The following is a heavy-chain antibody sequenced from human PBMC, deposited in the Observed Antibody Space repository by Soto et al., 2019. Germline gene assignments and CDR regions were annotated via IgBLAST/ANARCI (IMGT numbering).Heavy chain of an antibody. V-gene: IGHV3-30*18. Sequence: PGGSLRLSCAASGFTFSSYGMHWVRQAPGKGLEWVAVISYDGSNKYYADSVKGRFTISRDNSKNTLYLQMNSLRAEDTAVYYCAKLGSSSWYDEDPYGMDVWGQGTTVTVSS. CDR3: AKLGSSSWYDEDPYGMDV. CDR2: ISYDGSNK. J-gene: IGHJ6*02. D-gene: IGHD6-13*01. CDR1: GFTFSSYG.